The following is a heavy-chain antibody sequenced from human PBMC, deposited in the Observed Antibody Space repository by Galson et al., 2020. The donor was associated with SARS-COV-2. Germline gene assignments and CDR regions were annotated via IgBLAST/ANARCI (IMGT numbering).Heavy chain of an antibody. CDR2: IYKDGRT. CDR1: GFTFSSYA. D-gene: IGHD3-16*01. Sequence: GGSLRLSCAASGFTFSSYAMNWVRQAPGKGLEWVSVIYKDGRTYYADSVKGRFTISRDNSKNTLFLQMNSLRAEDSAVYYCAKDGGLTFNYFDYWGQGILVTVSS. J-gene: IGHJ4*02. CDR3: AKDGGLTFNYFDY. V-gene: IGHV3-23*03.